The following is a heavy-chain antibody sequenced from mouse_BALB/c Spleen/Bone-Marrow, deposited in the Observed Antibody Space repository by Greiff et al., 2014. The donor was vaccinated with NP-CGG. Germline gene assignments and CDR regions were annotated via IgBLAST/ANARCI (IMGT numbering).Heavy chain of an antibody. CDR2: INPGSGGA. CDR1: GYAFTNYL. J-gene: IGHJ2*01. D-gene: IGHD3-2*01. V-gene: IGHV1-54*01. Sequence: QVQLQQPGAELVRPGTSVKVSCKASGYAFTNYLIEWVKQRPGQGLEWIGVINPGSGGANYSEKFKGKATLTADKSSSTAYMQLSSLTSDDSAVYFCAREWTARAVDYWGQGTTLTVSS. CDR3: AREWTARAVDY.